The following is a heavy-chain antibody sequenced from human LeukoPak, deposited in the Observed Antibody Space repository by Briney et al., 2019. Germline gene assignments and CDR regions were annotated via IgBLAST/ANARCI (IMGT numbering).Heavy chain of an antibody. CDR1: GFTFSSYW. V-gene: IGHV3-7*01. J-gene: IGHJ4*02. D-gene: IGHD3-22*01. CDR3: ARDRALYDSRRGYYYTEDDY. CDR2: INQDGSEK. Sequence: PGGSLRLSCAASGFTFSSYWMSWVRQVPGKGLEWVANINQDGSEKYSVDSVKGRFTISRDNAKSSLYLQMNSLRADDTAVYYCARDRALYDSRRGYYYTEDDYWGQGTLVTVSS.